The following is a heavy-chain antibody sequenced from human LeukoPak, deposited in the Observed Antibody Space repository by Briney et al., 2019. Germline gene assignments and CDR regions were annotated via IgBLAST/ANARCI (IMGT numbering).Heavy chain of an antibody. Sequence: PSETLSLTCTVSGYSISSGYYWGWIRQPPGKGLEWIGSIYHSGSTYYNPSLKSRVTISVDTSKNQFSLKLSSVTAADTAVYYCARGRRYYDILTGPPIDYWGQGTLVTVSS. CDR3: ARGRRYYDILTGPPIDY. CDR1: GYSISSGYY. J-gene: IGHJ4*02. V-gene: IGHV4-38-2*02. CDR2: IYHSGST. D-gene: IGHD3-9*01.